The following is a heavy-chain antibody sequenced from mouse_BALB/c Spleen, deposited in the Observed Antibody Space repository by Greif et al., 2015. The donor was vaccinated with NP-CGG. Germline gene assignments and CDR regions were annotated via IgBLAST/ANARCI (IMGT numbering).Heavy chain of an antibody. CDR3: ARKRGNRYDVAWFAY. Sequence: QVQLQQSGAELAKPGASVKMSCKASGYTFTSYWMHWVKQRPGQGLEWIGYINPSTGYTEYNQKFKDKATLTADKSSSTAYMQLSSLTSEDSAVYYCARKRGNRYDVAWFAYWGQGTLVTVSA. CDR1: GYTFTSYW. J-gene: IGHJ3*01. CDR2: INPSTGYT. V-gene: IGHV1-7*01. D-gene: IGHD2-14*01.